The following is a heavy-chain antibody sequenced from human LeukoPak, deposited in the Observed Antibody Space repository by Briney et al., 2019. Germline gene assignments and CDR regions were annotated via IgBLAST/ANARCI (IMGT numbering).Heavy chain of an antibody. J-gene: IGHJ6*03. Sequence: GGSLRLSCAASGFTFCSYSMNWVRQAPGKGLEWVSSISSSSSYIYYADSVKGRFTISRDNAKNSLYLQMNSLRAEDTAVYYCARSSSSGWYGGHYHYYYMDVWGKGTTVTVSS. V-gene: IGHV3-21*01. CDR1: GFTFCSYS. D-gene: IGHD6-19*01. CDR2: ISSSSSYI. CDR3: ARSSSSGWYGGHYHYYYMDV.